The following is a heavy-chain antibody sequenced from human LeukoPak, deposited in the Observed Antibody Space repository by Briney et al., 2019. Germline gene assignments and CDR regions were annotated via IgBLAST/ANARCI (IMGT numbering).Heavy chain of an antibody. Sequence: GGSLRLSCAPSRFDLSAYTMNWVRQAPGKGLEWVSSISSSSVYIFYADSLKGRFTISRDNAKNSLYLQMNSLRAEDTAVYYCAREVGATFDYWGQGTLVTVSS. CDR1: RFDLSAYT. V-gene: IGHV3-21*01. D-gene: IGHD1-26*01. CDR2: ISSSSVYI. CDR3: AREVGATFDY. J-gene: IGHJ4*02.